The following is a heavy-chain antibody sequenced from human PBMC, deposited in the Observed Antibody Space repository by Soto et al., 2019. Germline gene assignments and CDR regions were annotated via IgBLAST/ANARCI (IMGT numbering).Heavy chain of an antibody. D-gene: IGHD2-15*01. J-gene: IGHJ4*02. V-gene: IGHV1-46*01. CDR2: INPFDGSR. CDR3: ARGPGGPDGPGDY. Sequence: GASVKVSCKASGYIFTSYYIHWVRQAPGQGLEWMGWINPFDGSRMFAQSFQGRVTITRDTSASTAYMELSSLRSEDTAVYYCARGPGGPDGPGDYWGQGTLVTVSS. CDR1: GYIFTSYY.